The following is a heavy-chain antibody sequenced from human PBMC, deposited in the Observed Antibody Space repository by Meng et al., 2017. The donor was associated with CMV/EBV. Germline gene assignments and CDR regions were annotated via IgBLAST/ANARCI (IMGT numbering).Heavy chain of an antibody. V-gene: IGHV4-39*01. CDR3: ARRLLRYFDWLSPRDAFDI. Sequence: SSGYYWGWIRKPPGKGLEWIGSIYYSGSTYYNPSLKSRVTISVDTSKNQFSLKLSSVTAADTAVYYCARRLLRYFDWLSPRDAFDIWGQGTMVTVSS. D-gene: IGHD3-9*01. CDR2: IYYSGST. CDR1: SSGYY. J-gene: IGHJ3*02.